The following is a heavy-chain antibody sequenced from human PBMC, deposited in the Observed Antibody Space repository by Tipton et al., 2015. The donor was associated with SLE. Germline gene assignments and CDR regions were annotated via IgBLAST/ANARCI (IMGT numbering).Heavy chain of an antibody. CDR2: IYHSGST. D-gene: IGHD6-19*01. Sequence: TLSLTCTVSGGSISSYYWSWIRQPPGKGLEWIGYIYHSGSTYYNPSLKSRVTISVDTSKNQFSLKLSSVTAADTAVYYCARGWGSGWGQGTLVTVSS. V-gene: IGHV4-59*12. J-gene: IGHJ4*02. CDR3: ARGWGSG. CDR1: GGSISSYY.